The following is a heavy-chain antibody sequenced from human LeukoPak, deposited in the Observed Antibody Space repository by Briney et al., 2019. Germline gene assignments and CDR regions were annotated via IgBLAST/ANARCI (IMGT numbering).Heavy chain of an antibody. V-gene: IGHV3-7*01. J-gene: IGHJ4*02. CDR1: GFTFSSYW. Sequence: HPGGSLRLSCAASGFTFSSYWMNWVRQAPGKGLEWVANIKQDGSVKYYVDSVKGRFTISRDNAKNSLYLQMNSLRADDTAVYYCARDYYGDSYFDYWGQGTLVTVSS. D-gene: IGHD4-17*01. CDR3: ARDYYGDSYFDY. CDR2: IKQDGSVK.